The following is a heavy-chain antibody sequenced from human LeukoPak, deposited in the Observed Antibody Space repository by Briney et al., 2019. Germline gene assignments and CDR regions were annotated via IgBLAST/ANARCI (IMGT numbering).Heavy chain of an antibody. Sequence: ASVKVSCKASGYTFTSYGISWVRQAPGQGLEWMGWINPNSGGTNYAQKFRGRVTMTRDTSISTAYMELSRLRSDDTAVYYCARGVRGTSCWSNPACYYYYMDVWGKGTTVTISS. CDR1: GYTFTSYG. CDR2: INPNSGGT. D-gene: IGHD2-2*01. CDR3: ARGVRGTSCWSNPACYYYYMDV. V-gene: IGHV1-2*02. J-gene: IGHJ6*03.